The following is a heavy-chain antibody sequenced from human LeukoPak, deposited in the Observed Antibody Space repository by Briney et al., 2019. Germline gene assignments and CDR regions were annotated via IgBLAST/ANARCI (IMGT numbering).Heavy chain of an antibody. CDR2: ISAYNGNT. CDR3: ARNCSGGGVDY. Sequence: ASVKVSCKASSYTFTSYGISWVRQAPGQGLEWMGWISAYNGNTNYAQKLQDRVTMTTDTSTSTAYMELRSLRSDDTAVYYCARNCSGGGVDYWGQGTLVTVSS. J-gene: IGHJ4*02. CDR1: SYTFTSYG. D-gene: IGHD2-15*01. V-gene: IGHV1-18*01.